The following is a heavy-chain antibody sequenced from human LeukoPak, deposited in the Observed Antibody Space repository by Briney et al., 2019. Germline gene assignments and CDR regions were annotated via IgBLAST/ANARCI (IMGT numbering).Heavy chain of an antibody. CDR2: ISAYNGNT. CDR1: GYTFTSYG. J-gene: IGHJ4*02. D-gene: IGHD3-9*01. Sequence: ASVKVSCKASGYTFTSYGISWVRQAPGQGLEWMGWISAYNGNTNYAQKLQGRVTMTTDTSTSTAYMELRSLRSDDTAVYYCARRYYDILTGYYDYWGQGTLATVSS. V-gene: IGHV1-18*04. CDR3: ARRYYDILTGYYDY.